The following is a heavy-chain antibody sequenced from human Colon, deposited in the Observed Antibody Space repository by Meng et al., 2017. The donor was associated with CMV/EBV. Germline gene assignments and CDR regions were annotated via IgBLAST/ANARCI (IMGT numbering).Heavy chain of an antibody. CDR2: VWFDESNK. J-gene: IGHJ4*02. CDR3: AKDGGGSSWDGFFDS. D-gene: IGHD6-13*01. CDR1: GFTFRRNA. V-gene: IGHV3-33*06. Sequence: GGSLRLSCAASGFTFRRNAMHWVRQAPGKGLEWVAIVWFDESNKYYADSVKGRFTISRDNSKNMLYLQMNSLRAEDTAVNYCAKDGGGSSWDGFFDSWGQGSLVTVSS.